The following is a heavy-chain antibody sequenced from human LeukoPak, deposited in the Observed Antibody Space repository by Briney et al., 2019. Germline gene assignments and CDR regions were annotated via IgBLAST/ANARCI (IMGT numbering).Heavy chain of an antibody. J-gene: IGHJ4*02. D-gene: IGHD2-15*01. CDR1: GFTFSSYA. Sequence: GGSLRLSCSASGFTFSSYAMHWVRQAPGKGLEYVSAISSNGGSTYYADSVKGRFTISRDNSKNTLYLQMSSLRAEDTAVYYCVKRKYCSGGSCYSDYFDYWGQGTLVTVSS. V-gene: IGHV3-64D*06. CDR3: VKRKYCSGGSCYSDYFDY. CDR2: ISSNGGST.